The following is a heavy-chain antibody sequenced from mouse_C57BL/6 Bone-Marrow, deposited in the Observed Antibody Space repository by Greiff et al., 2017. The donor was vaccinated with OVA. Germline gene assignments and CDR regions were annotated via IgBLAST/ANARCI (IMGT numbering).Heavy chain of an antibody. CDR2: IDPENGDT. V-gene: IGHV14-4*01. CDR3: TTDYDGY. J-gene: IGHJ2*01. D-gene: IGHD2-4*01. CDR1: GFNIKDDY. Sequence: EVQLQQSGAELVRPGASVKLSCTASGFNIKDDYMHLVKQRPEQGLEWIGWIDPENGDTEYASKFQGKATITADTSSNTAYLQLSSLTSEDTAVYYCTTDYDGYWGQGTTLTVSS.